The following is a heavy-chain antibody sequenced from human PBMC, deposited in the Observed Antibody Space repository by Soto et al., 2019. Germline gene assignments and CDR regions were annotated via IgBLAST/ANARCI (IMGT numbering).Heavy chain of an antibody. V-gene: IGHV3-7*01. CDR1: GFTFSSYW. CDR2: IKQDGSEK. Sequence: HPGGSLRLSCAASGFTFSSYWMSWVRQAPGKGLEWVANIKQDGSEKYYVDSVKGRFTISRDNANNSLYLQMNSLRAEDTAVYFCARGNRNYYYGFAVWGQGTTVTVSS. CDR3: ARGNRNYYYGFAV. D-gene: IGHD4-4*01. J-gene: IGHJ6*02.